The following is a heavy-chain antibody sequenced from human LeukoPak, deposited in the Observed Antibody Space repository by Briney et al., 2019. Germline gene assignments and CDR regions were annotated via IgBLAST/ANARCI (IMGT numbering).Heavy chain of an antibody. J-gene: IGHJ5*02. CDR3: HCSSTSCYLQGFDP. Sequence: ASVKVSCKASGYTFTGYYIHWVRQAPGQGLEWMGWINPNSGGTNYAQKFQGRVTMTRDTSISTAYMELSSLRSEDTAVYYCHCSSTSCYLQGFDPWGQGTLVTVSS. CDR1: GYTFTGYY. CDR2: INPNSGGT. V-gene: IGHV1-2*02. D-gene: IGHD2-2*01.